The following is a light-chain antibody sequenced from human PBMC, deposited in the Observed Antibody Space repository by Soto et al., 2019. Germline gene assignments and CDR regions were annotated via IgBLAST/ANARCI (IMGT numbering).Light chain of an antibody. CDR3: SSYAGSNNREV. Sequence: QSALTQPPSASGSPGQSVTISCTGTSSDVGGYNYVSWYQQHPGKAPKLMIYEVSKRPSGVPDRFSGSKSGNTASLTVSGLQAEDEAAYYCSSYAGSNNREVFGGGTKLTVL. J-gene: IGLJ2*01. CDR2: EVS. V-gene: IGLV2-8*01. CDR1: SSDVGGYNY.